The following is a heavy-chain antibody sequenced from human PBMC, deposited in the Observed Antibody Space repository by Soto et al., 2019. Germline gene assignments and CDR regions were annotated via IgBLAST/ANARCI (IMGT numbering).Heavy chain of an antibody. CDR3: ARAPRVVTAATDWFDP. D-gene: IGHD2-2*01. CDR2: ISAYNGNT. J-gene: IGHJ5*02. V-gene: IGHV1-18*04. Sequence: ASVKVSCKASGYTFTSYGISWVRQAPGQGLEWMGWISAYNGNTIYAQKLQGRVTMSTDTSTSTAYMELRSLRSDVTAVYYCARAPRVVTAATDWFDPWGQGTLVTVSS. CDR1: GYTFTSYG.